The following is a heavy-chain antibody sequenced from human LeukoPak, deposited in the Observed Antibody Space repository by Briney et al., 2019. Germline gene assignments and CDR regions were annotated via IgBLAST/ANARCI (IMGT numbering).Heavy chain of an antibody. V-gene: IGHV3-48*02. Sequence: GGSLRLSWAASGFTFSGYGLNWVRQAPGKGLEWVSYISSSSSTIYYADSVKGRFTISRDNAKNSLYLQMNSLRDEDTAVYYCTRSTNDYWGQGTLVTVSS. CDR3: TRSTNDY. D-gene: IGHD5/OR15-5a*01. CDR2: ISSSSSTI. CDR1: GFTFSGYG. J-gene: IGHJ4*02.